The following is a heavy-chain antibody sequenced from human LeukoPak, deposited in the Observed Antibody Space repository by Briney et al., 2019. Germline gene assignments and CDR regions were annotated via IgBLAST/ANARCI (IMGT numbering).Heavy chain of an antibody. Sequence: PGGSLRLSCAASGFTFSSYGMHWVRQPPGKGLEWIGSIHYSGSTYYIPSLKSRITISLDMSKNQYSLKLTSVTAADTAVYYCARDVGFFDIDYWGQGILVTVSS. CDR2: IHYSGST. CDR3: ARDVGFFDIDY. J-gene: IGHJ4*02. D-gene: IGHD3-9*01. CDR1: GFTFSSYG. V-gene: IGHV4-39*07.